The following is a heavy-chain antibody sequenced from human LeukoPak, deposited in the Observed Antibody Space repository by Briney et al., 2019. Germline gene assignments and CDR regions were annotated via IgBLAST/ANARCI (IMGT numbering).Heavy chain of an antibody. CDR1: GFSLSGDW. V-gene: IGHV3-7*01. D-gene: IGHD2-21*01. Sequence: GGSLRLSCVGSGFSLSGDWMTWVRQAPGTGLEWVANIREDGGETYYVDSVKGRFTISRDNVKNSLYLQMNNLRAEDTAVYFCARPVNRLFLFWGPGTLVTVSS. CDR2: IREDGGET. J-gene: IGHJ4*02. CDR3: ARPVNRLFLF.